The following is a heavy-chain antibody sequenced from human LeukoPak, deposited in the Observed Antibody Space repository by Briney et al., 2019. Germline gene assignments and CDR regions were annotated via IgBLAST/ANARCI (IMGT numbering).Heavy chain of an antibody. CDR3: ARVGGRGSPVPY. V-gene: IGHV3-74*01. CDR2: INSDGSST. D-gene: IGHD2-2*01. CDR1: GFTFSSYW. Sequence: QPGGSLRLSCAASGFTFSSYWMHWVRQAPGKGLVWVSRINSDGSSTSYADSVKGRFTISRDNAKNTLYLQMNSLRAEDTAVYYCARVGGRGSPVPYWGQGTLVTVSS. J-gene: IGHJ4*02.